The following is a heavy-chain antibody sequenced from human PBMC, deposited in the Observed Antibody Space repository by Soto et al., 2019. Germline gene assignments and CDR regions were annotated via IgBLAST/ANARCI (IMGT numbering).Heavy chain of an antibody. V-gene: IGHV3-21*02. D-gene: IGHD3-3*01. CDR1: GFTFNTHS. Sequence: EVQLVESGGGLVKPGGSLRLSCAASGFTFNTHSMNWVRQAPGKGLEWVSSISSTGSYIYYADSVKGRFTISRDNAKNSLYLQMNSPRAEDTAVYFCARKGADFGVVTPFDSWGQGVLVTVSS. J-gene: IGHJ4*02. CDR2: ISSTGSYI. CDR3: ARKGADFGVVTPFDS.